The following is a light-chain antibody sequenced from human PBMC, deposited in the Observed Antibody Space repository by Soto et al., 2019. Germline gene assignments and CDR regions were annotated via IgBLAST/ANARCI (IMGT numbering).Light chain of an antibody. CDR3: QQYSSSSWT. J-gene: IGKJ1*01. CDR1: QSVSSSY. CDR2: GAS. Sequence: EIVLTQSPGTLSLSPGERATLSCSASQSVSSSYLAWYQQQPGQAPRLLIYGASSRATGIPDRFRGSGSETHFTLTISRLEPEDFAVYYCQQYSSSSWTFGQGTKVEIK. V-gene: IGKV3-20*01.